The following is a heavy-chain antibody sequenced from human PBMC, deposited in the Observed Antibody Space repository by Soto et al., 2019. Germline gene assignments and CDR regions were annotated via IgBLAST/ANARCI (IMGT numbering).Heavy chain of an antibody. J-gene: IGHJ2*01. CDR1: GDSVSSNSAA. V-gene: IGHV6-1*01. CDR3: ARFAVDCSPSKWYFDL. Sequence: QVQLQQSGPGLVKPSQTLSLTCAISGDSVSSNSAAWNWIRQSPSRGLEWLGRTYYRSKWYNDYALTRQSRTTNTPDTSKNQSSLQLTSVTPEYKAGYYCARFAVDCSPSKWYFDLLVRGTLVTVSP. CDR2: TYYRSKWYN. D-gene: IGHD2-15*01.